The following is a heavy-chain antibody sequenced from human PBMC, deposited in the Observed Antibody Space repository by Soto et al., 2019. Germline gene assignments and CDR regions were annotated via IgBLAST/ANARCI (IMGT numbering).Heavy chain of an antibody. CDR1: GFSLSTSGMC. CDR2: IDWDDDK. CDR3: PRSYYDSTANNWFDP. Sequence: SGPTLVNPTQTLTLTCTFSGFSLSTSGMCVSWIRQPPGKALEWLALIDWDDDKYYSTSLKTRLTISKDTSKNQVVLTMTNMDPVDTATYYCPRSYYDSTANNWFDPWRQGTLGTVAS. V-gene: IGHV2-70*01. D-gene: IGHD3-22*01. J-gene: IGHJ5*02.